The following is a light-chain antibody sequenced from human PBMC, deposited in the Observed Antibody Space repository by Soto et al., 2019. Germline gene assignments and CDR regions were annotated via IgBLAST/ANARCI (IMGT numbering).Light chain of an antibody. CDR2: KAS. CDR3: QQYHIYSGT. V-gene: IGKV1-5*03. J-gene: IGKJ1*01. CDR1: QTIDSW. Sequence: VTQSPSTLSGSVGDRVTITCRASQTIDSWLAWYQQRPGKPPNLLIYKASTLASGVPSRFSGSGSGTEFTLTINSLQPDDFATYYCQQYHIYSGTFGQGTKVDIK.